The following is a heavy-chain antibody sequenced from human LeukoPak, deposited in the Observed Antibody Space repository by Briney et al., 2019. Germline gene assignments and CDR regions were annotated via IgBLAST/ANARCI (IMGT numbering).Heavy chain of an antibody. CDR3: AKCGSYYGPVFG. V-gene: IGHV3-23*01. CDR2: ISSSGGST. Sequence: PGGSLRLSCAASGFTFSTYAMSWVRQAPGKGLECVSTISSSGGSTNYADSVKGRFTISRDNSKNTLDLQMNSLRAEDTAVYYCAKCGSYYGPVFGWGQGTLVTVPS. CDR1: GFTFSTYA. J-gene: IGHJ4*02. D-gene: IGHD1-26*01.